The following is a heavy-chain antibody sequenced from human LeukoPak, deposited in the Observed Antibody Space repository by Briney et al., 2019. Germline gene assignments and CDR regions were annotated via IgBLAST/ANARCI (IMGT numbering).Heavy chain of an antibody. V-gene: IGHV4-34*01. CDR2: INHSGST. Sequence: SETLSLTCAVYGGSFSGYYWSWTRQPPGKGLEWIGEINHSGSTNYNPSLKSRVTISVDTSKNQFSLKLSSVTAADTAVYYCARGPPYSSGWYLYWGQGTLVTVSS. D-gene: IGHD6-19*01. CDR3: ARGPPYSSGWYLY. J-gene: IGHJ4*02. CDR1: GGSFSGYY.